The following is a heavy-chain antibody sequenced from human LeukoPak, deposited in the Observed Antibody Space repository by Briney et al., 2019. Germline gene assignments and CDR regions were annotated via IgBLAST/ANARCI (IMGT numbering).Heavy chain of an antibody. CDR2: IYSGGST. CDR1: GFTVSSNY. D-gene: IGHD4-17*01. V-gene: IGHV3-53*01. J-gene: IGHJ6*03. CDR3: ARAMTTVTLYYYYYMDV. Sequence: GGSLRLSCAASGFTVSSNYMSWVRQAPGKGLEWVSVIYSGGSTYYADSVKGRFTISRDNPKNTLYLQMNSLRAEDTAVYYCARAMTTVTLYYYYYMDVWGKGTTVTVSS.